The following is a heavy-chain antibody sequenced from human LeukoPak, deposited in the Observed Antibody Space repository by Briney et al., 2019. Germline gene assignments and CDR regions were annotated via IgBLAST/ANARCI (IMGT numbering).Heavy chain of an antibody. CDR2: IYYSGST. Sequence: SETLSLTCTVSGGSISSGDYYWSWIRPPPGKGLEWIGYIYYSGSTYYNPSLKSRVTISVDTSKNQFSLKLSPVTAADTAVYYCARIPDTAMVSPYFDYWGQGTLVTVSS. CDR3: ARIPDTAMVSPYFDY. V-gene: IGHV4-30-4*08. J-gene: IGHJ4*02. CDR1: GGSISSGDYY. D-gene: IGHD5-18*01.